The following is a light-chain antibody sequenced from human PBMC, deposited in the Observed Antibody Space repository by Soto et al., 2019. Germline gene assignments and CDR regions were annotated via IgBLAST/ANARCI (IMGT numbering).Light chain of an antibody. J-gene: IGKJ1*01. CDR2: AAS. V-gene: IGKV1-39*01. Sequence: DIQMTQSPSSLSAFLGDRVTITCRASQSISTYLNWYQQKPGKAPKLLIYAASSLQSGVPSRFSGSGSGTEFTLTISSLQPDDFATYYCQQYNSYSWTFGQGTKVDNK. CDR1: QSISTY. CDR3: QQYNSYSWT.